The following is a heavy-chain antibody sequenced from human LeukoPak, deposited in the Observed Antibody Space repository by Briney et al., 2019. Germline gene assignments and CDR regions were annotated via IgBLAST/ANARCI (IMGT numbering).Heavy chain of an antibody. CDR1: GFTFISCG. D-gene: IGHD2-21*02. V-gene: IGHV3-74*01. J-gene: IGHJ4*01. CDR2: INNGGSDM. Sequence: GGSLRLSCAASGFTFISCGMQWVRQAPGKGPVWVSRINNGGSDMSYADSVKGRFTISRDNAKNTLYLQMKSLRAEDTAVYYCARELPREVTLDYWGQGTPVTVSS. CDR3: ARELPREVTLDY.